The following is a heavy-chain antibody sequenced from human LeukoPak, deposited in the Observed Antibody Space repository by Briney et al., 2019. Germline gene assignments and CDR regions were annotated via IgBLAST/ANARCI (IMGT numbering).Heavy chain of an antibody. Sequence: GASVKVSCKASGYTFTGYYMHWVRQAPGQGLEWMGWINPNSGGTNYAQKFQGRVTMTRDTSISTAYMELSRLRSDDTAVYYCVFHCSSTSCYTTNWGQGTLVTVSS. CDR3: VFHCSSTSCYTTN. CDR1: GYTFTGYY. CDR2: INPNSGGT. D-gene: IGHD2-2*01. J-gene: IGHJ4*02. V-gene: IGHV1-2*02.